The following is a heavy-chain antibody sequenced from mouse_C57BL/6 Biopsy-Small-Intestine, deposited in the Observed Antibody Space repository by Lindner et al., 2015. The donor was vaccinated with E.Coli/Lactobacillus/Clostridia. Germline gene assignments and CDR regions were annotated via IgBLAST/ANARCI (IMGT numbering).Heavy chain of an antibody. CDR1: GYAFSSYW. CDR3: ARGEGLLRYYAMDY. J-gene: IGHJ4*01. V-gene: IGHV1-80*01. D-gene: IGHD1-1*01. Sequence: VQLQESGAEPVKPGASVKISCKASGYAFSSYWMNWVKQRPGKGLEWIGRIYPGDGDTNYNGKFKGKATLTADKSSSTAYMQLRSLTSEDTAVYYCARGEGLLRYYAMDYWGQGTSVTVSS. CDR2: IYPGDGDT.